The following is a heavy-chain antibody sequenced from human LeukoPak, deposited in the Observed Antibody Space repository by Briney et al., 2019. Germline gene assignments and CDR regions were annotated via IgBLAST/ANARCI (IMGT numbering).Heavy chain of an antibody. D-gene: IGHD3-10*01. J-gene: IGHJ4*02. CDR3: VRVPTEGSDNYFPDY. CDR1: GFTFSSFW. CDR2: IKLDGSEK. V-gene: IGHV3-7*03. Sequence: GGSLRLSCAASGFTFSSFWMNWVRQAPGKGLEWVANIKLDGSEKYYVDSVKGRFTISRDNARNSLFLQMTSLRTEDTALYYCVRVPTEGSDNYFPDYWGQGTLVTVSS.